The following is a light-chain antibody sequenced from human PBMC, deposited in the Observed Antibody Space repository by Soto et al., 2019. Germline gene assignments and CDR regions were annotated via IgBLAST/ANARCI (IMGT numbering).Light chain of an antibody. CDR2: DAS. CDR3: QQCGPSLKYT. CDR1: QTVAGNY. J-gene: IGKJ2*01. V-gene: IGKV3-20*01. Sequence: EIVLTQSPGTLSLSPGERATLSCRASQTVAGNYLTWYQQKPGQAPRLLIYDASNRATGIPDRFSGSGSATDFTLTISRLEPEDFAVYYCQQCGPSLKYTFGQGTTLQIK.